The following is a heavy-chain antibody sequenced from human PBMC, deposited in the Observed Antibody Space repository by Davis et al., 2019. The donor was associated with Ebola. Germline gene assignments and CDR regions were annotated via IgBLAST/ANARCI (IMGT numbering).Heavy chain of an antibody. CDR3: ICPSVEGVY. J-gene: IGHJ4*02. D-gene: IGHD4-23*01. V-gene: IGHV3-73*01. CDR1: GFIFSGSA. CDR2: IRANSFHYET. Sequence: GGSLRLSCAASGFIFSGSAMHWVRQAPGKGFEWVGRIRANSFHYETSYGASVNGRFTVSRDDSSDTAYLQMDSLKPEDTAMYYCICPSVEGVYWGRGALVTVSS.